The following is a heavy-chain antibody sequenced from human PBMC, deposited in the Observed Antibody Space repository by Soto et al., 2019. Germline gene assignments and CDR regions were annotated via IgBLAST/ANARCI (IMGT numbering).Heavy chain of an antibody. CDR1: GYTFTTYD. CDR2: MNPTSGNS. J-gene: IGHJ6*02. CDR3: ARGPSSTVWRNYHHYGMAV. V-gene: IGHV1-8*01. D-gene: IGHD6-19*01. Sequence: ASVKVSCKASGYTFTTYDINWVRQVTGQGLEWMGWMNPTSGNSGYAQKFQGRVTMTRTASISTAYLELTSLGSEDTAVYYCARGPSSTVWRNYHHYGMAVWGQGTTVTVSS.